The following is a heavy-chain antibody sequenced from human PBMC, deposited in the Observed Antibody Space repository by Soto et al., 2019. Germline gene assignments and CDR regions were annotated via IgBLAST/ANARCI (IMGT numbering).Heavy chain of an antibody. CDR1: GDSIGKSKYY. D-gene: IGHD3-9*01. J-gene: IGHJ4*02. CDR3: GRLEGLATISYYFDY. Sequence: SETLSLTCTVSGDSIGKSKYYWGWIRQPPGKGLEWIGSVYYSGTTYYNPSLESRVTISVDKSKNQFSLKLMSLSAADTAVYYCGRLEGLATISYYFDYWGQGALVTVSS. CDR2: VYYSGTT. V-gene: IGHV4-39*01.